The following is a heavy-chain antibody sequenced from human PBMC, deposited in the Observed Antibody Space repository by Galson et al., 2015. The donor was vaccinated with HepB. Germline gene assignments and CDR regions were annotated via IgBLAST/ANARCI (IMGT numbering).Heavy chain of an antibody. J-gene: IGHJ4*02. D-gene: IGHD6-19*01. Sequence: SETLSLTCAVYGGSFSVYYWSWIRQPPGKGLEWIGEINHSGSTNYNPSLKSRVTISVDTSKNQFSLKLSSVTAADTAVYYCARGDYSSGIDYWGQGTLVTVSS. V-gene: IGHV4-34*01. CDR1: GGSFSVYY. CDR3: ARGDYSSGIDY. CDR2: INHSGST.